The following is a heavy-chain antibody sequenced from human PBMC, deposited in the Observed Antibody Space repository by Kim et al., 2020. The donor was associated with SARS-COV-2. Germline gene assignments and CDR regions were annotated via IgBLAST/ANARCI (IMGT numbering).Heavy chain of an antibody. CDR3: ARGGTYRDTAMVG. D-gene: IGHD5-18*01. Sequence: YNPSLKRRVTISVDTSKNQFSLKLSSVTAADTAVYYCARGGTYRDTAMVGWGQGTLVTVSS. V-gene: IGHV4-59*09. J-gene: IGHJ4*02.